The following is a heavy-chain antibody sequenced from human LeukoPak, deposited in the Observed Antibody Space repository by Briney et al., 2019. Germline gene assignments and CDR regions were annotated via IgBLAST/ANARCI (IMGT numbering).Heavy chain of an antibody. Sequence: SQTLSLTCAISGDSVSSNSVAWNWIRKSPSRGLEWLGRTYYRSTWFNDYAVSVKSRISIKPDTSKNQFSLQLNSVTPEDTAVYYCAREKTTVTTDWFDPWGQGTLVTVSS. CDR3: AREKTTVTTDWFDP. V-gene: IGHV6-1*01. CDR1: GDSVSSNSVA. J-gene: IGHJ5*02. CDR2: TYYRSTWFN. D-gene: IGHD4-11*01.